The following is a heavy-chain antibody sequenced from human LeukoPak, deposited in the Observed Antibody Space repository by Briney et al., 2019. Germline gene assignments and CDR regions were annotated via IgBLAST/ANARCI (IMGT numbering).Heavy chain of an antibody. CDR1: GFTFSDYY. CDR2: ISSSGSTI. V-gene: IGHV3-11*01. Sequence: GGSLRLSCAASGFTFSDYYMSWIRQAPGKGLEWVSYISSSGSTIYYADSVEGRFTISRDNAKNSLYLQMNSLRAEDTAVYYCARDNGLEGLSDDAFDIWGQGTMITVSS. CDR3: ARDNGLEGLSDDAFDI. J-gene: IGHJ3*02. D-gene: IGHD3-3*01.